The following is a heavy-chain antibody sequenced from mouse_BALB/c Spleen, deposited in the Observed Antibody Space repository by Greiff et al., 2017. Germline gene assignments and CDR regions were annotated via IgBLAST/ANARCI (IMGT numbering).Heavy chain of an antibody. D-gene: IGHD1-1*01. CDR1: GFAFSSYD. Sequence: EVQVVESGGGLVKPGGSLKLSCAASGFAFSSYDMSWVRQTPEKRLEWVAYISSGGGSTYYPDTVKGRFTISRDNAKNTLYLQMSSLKSEDTAMYYCARHGDLYYYGSSYDYYAMDYWGQGTSVTVSS. V-gene: IGHV5-12-1*01. CDR2: ISSGGGST. CDR3: ARHGDLYYYGSSYDYYAMDY. J-gene: IGHJ4*01.